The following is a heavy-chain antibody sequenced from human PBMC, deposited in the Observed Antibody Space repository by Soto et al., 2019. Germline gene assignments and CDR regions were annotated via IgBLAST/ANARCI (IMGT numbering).Heavy chain of an antibody. D-gene: IGHD2-2*01. J-gene: IGHJ6*02. V-gene: IGHV3-33*01. CDR3: AREGIVVVPAAMYYYYYGMDV. CDR1: GFTFSSYG. CDR2: IWYDGSNK. Sequence: PGGSLRLSCAASGFTFSSYGMHWVRQAPGKGLEWVAVIWYDGSNKYYADSVKGRFTISRDNSKNTLYLQMNSLRAEDTAVYYCAREGIVVVPAAMYYYYYGMDVWGQGTTVTVSS.